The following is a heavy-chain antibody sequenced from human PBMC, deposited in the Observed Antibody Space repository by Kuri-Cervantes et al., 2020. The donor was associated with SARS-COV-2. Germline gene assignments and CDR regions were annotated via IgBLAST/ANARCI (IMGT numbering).Heavy chain of an antibody. CDR1: GGSISRSSYY. CDR3: ARGSVGAIFGVVTHYYYMDV. CDR2: IYTSGST. Sequence: SCPVPGGSISRSSYYWSWIRQPAGKGLEWIGRIYTSGSTNYNPSLKSRVTISVDTSKNQFSLKLSSVTAADTAVYYCARGSVGAIFGVVTHYYYMDVWGKGTTVTVSS. J-gene: IGHJ6*03. D-gene: IGHD3-3*01. V-gene: IGHV4-61*02.